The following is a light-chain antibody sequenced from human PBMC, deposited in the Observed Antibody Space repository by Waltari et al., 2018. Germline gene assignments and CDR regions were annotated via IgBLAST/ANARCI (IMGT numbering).Light chain of an antibody. Sequence: QSALTQPASVSGSPGQSITISCTGTSSDIGRYYYVSWYQHHPGKAPKLMIFDVNERPSGVSNRFSGSKSGNVASLTISGLQAEDEAHYYCSSYTTTSTYVFGTGTKVTVL. J-gene: IGLJ1*01. CDR3: SSYTTTSTYV. CDR1: SSDIGRYYY. CDR2: DVN. V-gene: IGLV2-14*03.